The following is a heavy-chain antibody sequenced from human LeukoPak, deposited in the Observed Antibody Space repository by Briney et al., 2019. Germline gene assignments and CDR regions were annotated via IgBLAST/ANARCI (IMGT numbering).Heavy chain of an antibody. Sequence: GASLRLSCAASGFTFSSYSMNWVRQAPGKGLEWVSSISSSSSYINYADSVKGRFTISRDNAKNSLYLQMNSLRAEDTAVYYCARDTPGWGNDYWGQGTLVTVSS. CDR3: ARDTPGWGNDY. CDR1: GFTFSSYS. CDR2: ISSSSSYI. V-gene: IGHV3-21*01. D-gene: IGHD6-19*01. J-gene: IGHJ4*02.